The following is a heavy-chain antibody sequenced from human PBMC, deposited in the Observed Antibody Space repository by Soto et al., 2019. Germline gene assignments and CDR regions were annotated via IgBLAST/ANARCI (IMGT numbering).Heavy chain of an antibody. CDR2: ISGSGGST. J-gene: IGHJ3*02. CDR1: GFTFSSYA. V-gene: IGHV3-23*01. D-gene: IGHD2-15*01. Sequence: PGGSLRLSCAASGFTFSSYAMSWVRQAPGKGLEWVSAISGSGGSTYYADSVKGRFTISRDNSKNTLYLQMNSLRAEDTAVYYCAKAGGDCSGGSCYKIAFDIWGQGTMVTVSS. CDR3: AKAGGDCSGGSCYKIAFDI.